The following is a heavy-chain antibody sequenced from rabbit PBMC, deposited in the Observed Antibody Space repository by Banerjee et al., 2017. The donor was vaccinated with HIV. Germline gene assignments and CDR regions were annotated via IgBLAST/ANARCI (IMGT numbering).Heavy chain of an antibody. CDR3: VRVRTATTMTIPKFYFNL. CDR1: GFDLSSYY. CDR2: IHTSSGNT. D-gene: IGHD2-1*01. J-gene: IGHJ4*01. Sequence: QSLEESGGGLVKPEGSLTLTCKASGFDLSSYYMCWVRQAPGKGPELIACIHTSSGNTGYASWAKGRFTISKTSSTTVTLQMTSLTGADTATYFCVRVRTATTMTIPKFYFNLWGQGTLVT. V-gene: IGHV1S40*01.